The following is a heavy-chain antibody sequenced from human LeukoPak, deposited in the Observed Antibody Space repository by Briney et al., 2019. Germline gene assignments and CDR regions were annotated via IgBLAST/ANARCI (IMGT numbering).Heavy chain of an antibody. Sequence: GGSLRLSCAASGFTFSSYAMSWVRRAPGKGLEWVSAISGSGGSTYYADSVKGRFTISRDISKSTLFLQMNSLRAEDTAVYYCAKYYFGSGSYYNPFDYWGQGTLVTVSS. CDR1: GFTFSSYA. D-gene: IGHD3-10*01. J-gene: IGHJ4*02. CDR2: ISGSGGST. V-gene: IGHV3-23*01. CDR3: AKYYFGSGSYYNPFDY.